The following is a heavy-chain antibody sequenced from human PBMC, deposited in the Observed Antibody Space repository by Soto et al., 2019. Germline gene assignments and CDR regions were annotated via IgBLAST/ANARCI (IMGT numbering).Heavy chain of an antibody. J-gene: IGHJ4*02. CDR2: ISGSGGST. V-gene: IGHV3-23*01. CDR3: AKTGYDYIWGSYRSGPKTDY. D-gene: IGHD3-16*02. Sequence: AGGALRLSCAGSGFTLSRYAMSWGRPAPGKGVEWGSAISGSGGSTYYADSVKGRFTISRDNSKNTLYLQMNSLRAEDTAVYYCAKTGYDYIWGSYRSGPKTDYWGQGTLVTVSS. CDR1: GFTLSRYA.